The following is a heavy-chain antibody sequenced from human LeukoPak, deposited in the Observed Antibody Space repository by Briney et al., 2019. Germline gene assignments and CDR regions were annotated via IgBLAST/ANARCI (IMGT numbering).Heavy chain of an antibody. Sequence: PSETLSLTCTVSGGSISSSSYYWGWIRQPPGKGLEWIGSIYYSGSTYYNPSLKSRGTISVDTSKNQFSLKLSSVTAADTAVYYCARRSDDYGDYVFDYWGQGTLVTVSS. CDR3: ARRSDDYGDYVFDY. CDR1: GGSISSSSYY. J-gene: IGHJ4*02. V-gene: IGHV4-39*01. CDR2: IYYSGST. D-gene: IGHD4-17*01.